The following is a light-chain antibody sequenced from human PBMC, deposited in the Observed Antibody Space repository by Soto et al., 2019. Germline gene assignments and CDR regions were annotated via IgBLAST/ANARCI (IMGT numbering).Light chain of an antibody. Sequence: EIVLTQSPGTLSLSPGERATLSCTASHSVSSNSLAWYQQIPGQAPRLLIYGASSRATGVPDRFTGSGSGTHFTLTITRLEPEDFAVFYCQHSGRSPPLTFGGGTKVDI. CDR2: GAS. CDR3: QHSGRSPPLT. CDR1: HSVSSNS. J-gene: IGKJ4*01. V-gene: IGKV3-20*01.